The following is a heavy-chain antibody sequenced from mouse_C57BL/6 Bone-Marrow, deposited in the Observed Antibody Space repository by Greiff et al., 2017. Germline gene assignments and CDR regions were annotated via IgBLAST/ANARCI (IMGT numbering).Heavy chain of an antibody. CDR3: ARVDYYGSSHYYAMDY. V-gene: IGHV1-55*01. J-gene: IGHJ4*01. CDR1: GYTFTSYW. D-gene: IGHD1-1*01. CDR2: IYPGSGST. Sequence: QVHVKQSGAELVKPGASVKMSCKASGYTFTSYWITWVKQRPGQGLEWIGDIYPGSGSTNYNEKFKSKATLTVDTSSITAYMQLSSLTSEDSAVYYCARVDYYGSSHYYAMDYWGQGTSVTVSS.